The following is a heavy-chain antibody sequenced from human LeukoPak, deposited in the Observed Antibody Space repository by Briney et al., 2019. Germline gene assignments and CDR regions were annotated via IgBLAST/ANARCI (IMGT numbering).Heavy chain of an antibody. CDR1: GFTFSSYA. J-gene: IGHJ5*02. Sequence: PGGSLRLSCAASGFTFSSYAMSWVRQAPGKGLEWVSAISGSGGTTYYADSAKGRFTISRDNSKNTLYLQMSSLRAEDTAVYYCAKEPQEYCSSTSCPNWIDPWGQGTLVTVSS. CDR2: ISGSGGTT. V-gene: IGHV3-23*01. D-gene: IGHD2-2*01. CDR3: AKEPQEYCSSTSCPNWIDP.